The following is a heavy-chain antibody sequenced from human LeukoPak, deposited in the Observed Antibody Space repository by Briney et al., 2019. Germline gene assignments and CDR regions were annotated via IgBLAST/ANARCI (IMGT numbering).Heavy chain of an antibody. V-gene: IGHV1-18*01. J-gene: IGHJ6*02. Sequence: ASVKVSCKASGYTFTSYGISWVRQAPGQGLEWMGWISAYNGNTNYAQKLQGRVTMTTDTSTSIAYMELRSLRSDDTAVYYCARDGDSSGYYRDYYYYYGMDVWGQGTTVTVSS. CDR1: GYTFTSYG. D-gene: IGHD3-22*01. CDR3: ARDGDSSGYYRDYYYYYGMDV. CDR2: ISAYNGNT.